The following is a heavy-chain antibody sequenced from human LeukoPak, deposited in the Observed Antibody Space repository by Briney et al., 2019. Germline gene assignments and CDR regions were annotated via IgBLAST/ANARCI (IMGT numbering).Heavy chain of an antibody. CDR2: MNQDGSAI. CDR1: GFTFSRHW. CDR3: ARTVPGYPDDYFDY. J-gene: IGHJ4*02. Sequence: GGSLRLSCAASGFTFSRHWMSWVRQAPGKGLERVAHMNQDGSAIYSVDSVKGRFTISRDNDKNSLYLQMNGLTVADTAVYYCARTVPGYPDDYFDYWGQGTLVTVPS. D-gene: IGHD6-19*01. V-gene: IGHV3-7*01.